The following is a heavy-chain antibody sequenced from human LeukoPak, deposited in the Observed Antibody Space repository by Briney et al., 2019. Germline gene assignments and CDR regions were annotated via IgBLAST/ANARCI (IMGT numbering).Heavy chain of an antibody. CDR2: IYPGDSDT. D-gene: IGHD2-2*01. V-gene: IGHV5-51*01. CDR3: ASLNYCSSTSCYGGYFDY. CDR1: GHSFTSHW. J-gene: IGHJ4*02. Sequence: GESLKISCKGSGHSFTSHWIGWVRQMPGKGLEWMGIIYPGDSDTRYSPSFQGQVTISADKSISTAYLQWSSLKASDTAMYYCASLNYCSSTSCYGGYFDYWGQGTLVTLSS.